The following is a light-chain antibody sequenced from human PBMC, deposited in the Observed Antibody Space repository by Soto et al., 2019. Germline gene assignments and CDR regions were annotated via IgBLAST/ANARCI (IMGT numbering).Light chain of an antibody. CDR1: SSNIGSNY. CDR2: RDN. V-gene: IGLV1-47*02. J-gene: IGLJ2*01. CDR3: AAWDASLSGPL. Sequence: QSVLTQPPSASGTPGQRVTISCSGSSSNIGSNYVYWYQQLPGTAPKLLISRDNERPSGVPDRFSGSKSGTSGTLAISGLRSEDEADYYCAAWDASLSGPLFGGGTQLTVL.